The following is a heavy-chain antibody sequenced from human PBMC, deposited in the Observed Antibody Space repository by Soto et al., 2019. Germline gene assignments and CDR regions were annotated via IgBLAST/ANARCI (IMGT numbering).Heavy chain of an antibody. J-gene: IGHJ4*02. D-gene: IGHD3-10*01. CDR1: GYTFPNYG. Sequence: ASVKVSCKASGYTFPNYGITWVRQAPGQGLEWMGWISAYKTNIKYAQKFQGRVTLTTDTSTSTAYMELRSLRSDDTAIYYCARDLDGSGAYYTDFWGQGTLVTVSP. CDR2: ISAYKTNI. V-gene: IGHV1-18*01. CDR3: ARDLDGSGAYYTDF.